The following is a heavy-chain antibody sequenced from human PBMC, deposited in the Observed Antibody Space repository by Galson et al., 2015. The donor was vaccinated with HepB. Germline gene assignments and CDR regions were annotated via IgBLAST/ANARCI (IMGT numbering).Heavy chain of an antibody. CDR1: GFTFSDYY. Sequence: LRLSCAASGFTFSDYYMSWIRQAPGKGLEWVSYISSSSSYTNYADSVKGRFTISRDNAKTSLYLQMNSLRAEDTAVYYCARDLAGTTYYFDYWGQGTLVTVSS. D-gene: IGHD1-7*01. CDR2: ISSSSSYT. J-gene: IGHJ4*02. CDR3: ARDLAGTTYYFDY. V-gene: IGHV3-11*06.